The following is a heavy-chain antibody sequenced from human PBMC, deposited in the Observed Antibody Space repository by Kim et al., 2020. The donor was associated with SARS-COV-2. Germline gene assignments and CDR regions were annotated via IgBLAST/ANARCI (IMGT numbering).Heavy chain of an antibody. D-gene: IGHD3-22*01. CDR3: ARRDNSGYNDWYFDL. Sequence: SETLSLTCTVSGGYISSGGYYWSWIRQHPGKGLEWIGYIYYSGSTNYNPSLKSRVTISVDTSKNQFSLKLNSVTAADTAVYYCARRDNSGYNDWYFDLWGRGTLVTVSS. CDR1: GGYISSGGYY. CDR2: IYYSGST. J-gene: IGHJ2*01. V-gene: IGHV4-31*03.